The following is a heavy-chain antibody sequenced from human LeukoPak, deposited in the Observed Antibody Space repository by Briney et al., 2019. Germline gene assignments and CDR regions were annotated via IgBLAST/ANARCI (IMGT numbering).Heavy chain of an antibody. D-gene: IGHD5-18*01. CDR2: INPNSGGT. CDR3: ATGSSYGDY. V-gene: IGHV1-2*02. Sequence: ASVKVSCEASGYTFTGYYMHWVRQAPGQGLEWMGWINPNSGGTNYAQKFQGRVTMTRDTSISTAYVELSSLTSDDTAVYFCATGSSYGDYWGQGTLVTVSS. CDR1: GYTFTGYY. J-gene: IGHJ4*02.